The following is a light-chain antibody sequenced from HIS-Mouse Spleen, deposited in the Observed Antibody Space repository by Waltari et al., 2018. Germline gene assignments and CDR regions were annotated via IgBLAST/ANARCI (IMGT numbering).Light chain of an antibody. Sequence: QSVLPQPPSVSGAPGQRVTISCTGSSSNIGAGYDVHGYQQLPGPAPKLLIYGNSNRPSGVPDRFSGSKSGTSASLAITGLQAEDEADYYCQSYDSSLSGWVFGGGTKLTVL. V-gene: IGLV1-40*01. J-gene: IGLJ3*02. CDR3: QSYDSSLSGWV. CDR1: SSNIGAGYD. CDR2: GNS.